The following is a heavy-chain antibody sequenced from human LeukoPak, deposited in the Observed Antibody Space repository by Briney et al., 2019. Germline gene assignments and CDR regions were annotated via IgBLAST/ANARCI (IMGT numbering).Heavy chain of an antibody. CDR2: MSNSGSYI. Sequence: GGSLRLSFAASGFTFSSYSMNWFGPAPGKGREGVSSMSNSGSYIYYGESVQGRFNISRDNDKNSLFLQMNSLRDEDTAVYYCARDRDNGMDVWGKGTTVTVSS. V-gene: IGHV3-21*01. CDR3: ARDRDNGMDV. D-gene: IGHD2-15*01. J-gene: IGHJ6*04. CDR1: GFTFSSYS.